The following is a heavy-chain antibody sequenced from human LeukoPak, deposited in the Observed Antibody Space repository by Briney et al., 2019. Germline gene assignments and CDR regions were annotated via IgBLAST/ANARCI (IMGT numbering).Heavy chain of an antibody. CDR3: ATHVLRYFDWSERVVPNFDY. J-gene: IGHJ4*02. CDR2: ISDSGDRT. CDR1: GFTFSSYA. Sequence: PGGSLRLSCAASGFTFSSYAMTWVRQAPGKGLEWVSAISDSGDRTFYADSVKGRFTISRDKSKNTLYLQMNSLRVEDTAVYYCATHVLRYFDWSERVVPNFDYWGQGTLVTVSS. D-gene: IGHD3-9*01. V-gene: IGHV3-23*01.